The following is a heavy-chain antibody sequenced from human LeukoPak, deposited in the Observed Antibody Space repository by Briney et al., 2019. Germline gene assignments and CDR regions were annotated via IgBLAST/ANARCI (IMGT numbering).Heavy chain of an antibody. CDR2: ISGSGSSI. V-gene: IGHV3-48*03. J-gene: IGHJ3*02. Sequence: GGSLRLSCAASGFTFSSYAMTWVRQAPGKGLEWISYISGSGSSIFYADSLQGRFTVSRDNAKNSVYLQMNSLRAEDTAVYYCAREGGFGYDDAFDTWGHGTTVTVSS. D-gene: IGHD3-16*02. CDR1: GFTFSSYA. CDR3: AREGGFGYDDAFDT.